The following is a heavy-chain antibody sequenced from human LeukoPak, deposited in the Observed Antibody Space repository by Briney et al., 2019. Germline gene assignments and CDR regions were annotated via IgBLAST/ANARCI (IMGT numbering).Heavy chain of an antibody. CDR3: ARSLYCSSTSCAFDY. V-gene: IGHV5-51*01. Sequence: GESLKISCKGSGYSFTSYWIGWVRQMSGEGPEWMGVIYPGDSDVRYSPSFQGQVTISADKSISTAYVQWSSLKASDTAMYYCARSLYCSSTSCAFDYWGQGTLVTVSS. CDR1: GYSFTSYW. CDR2: IYPGDSDV. J-gene: IGHJ4*02. D-gene: IGHD2-2*01.